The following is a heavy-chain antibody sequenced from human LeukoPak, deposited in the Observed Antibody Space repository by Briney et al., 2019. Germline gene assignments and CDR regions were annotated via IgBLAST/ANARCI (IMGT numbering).Heavy chain of an antibody. CDR3: AKEGIARTADFFDY. V-gene: IGHV3-30*18. CDR1: GFTFSSYG. D-gene: IGHD6-13*01. Sequence: PGRSLRLSCAASGFTFSSYGMHWVRQAPGKGLEWVAVISYDGSNKYYADSVKGRFTISRDNSKNTLYLQMSSLRAEDTAVYYCAKEGIARTADFFDYWGQGTLVTVSS. CDR2: ISYDGSNK. J-gene: IGHJ4*02.